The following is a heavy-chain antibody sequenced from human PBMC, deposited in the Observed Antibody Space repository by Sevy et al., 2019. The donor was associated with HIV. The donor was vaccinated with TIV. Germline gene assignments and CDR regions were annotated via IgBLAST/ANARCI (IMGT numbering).Heavy chain of an antibody. V-gene: IGHV3-13*01. Sequence: GGSLRLSCAASGFTFSSYDMHWVRQATGKGLEWVSAIGTAGDTYYPGSVKGRITISRENAKNSLYLQMNSLRAGDTAVYYCARRGNGIAEKHFDYWGQGTLVSVSS. J-gene: IGHJ4*02. D-gene: IGHD6-13*01. CDR1: GFTFSSYD. CDR3: ARRGNGIAEKHFDY. CDR2: IGTAGDT.